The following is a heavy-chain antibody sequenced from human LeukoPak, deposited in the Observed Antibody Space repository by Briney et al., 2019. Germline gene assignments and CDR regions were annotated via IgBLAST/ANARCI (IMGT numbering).Heavy chain of an antibody. CDR2: INHSGST. CDR3: ATKGERRPFDS. D-gene: IGHD1-1*01. J-gene: IGHJ4*02. CDR1: GGSISSSSYY. V-gene: IGHV4-39*07. Sequence: SETLSLTCNVSGGSISSSSYYWGWIRQPPGKGLEWIGEINHSGSTSYNPSLKSRVTISVDSSKNQFSLKLSSVTAADTAVYYCATKGERRPFDSWGQGTLVTVSS.